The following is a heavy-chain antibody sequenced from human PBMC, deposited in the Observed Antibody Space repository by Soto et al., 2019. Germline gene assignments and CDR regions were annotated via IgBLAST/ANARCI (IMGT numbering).Heavy chain of an antibody. CDR3: ARDDTRSFRSDAFDI. V-gene: IGHV1-18*01. CDR1: GYTFTSYG. J-gene: IGHJ3*02. Sequence: GASVKVSCKASGYTFTSYGISWVRQAPGQGLEWMGWISAYNGNTNYAQKLQGRVTMTTDTSTSTAYMELRSLRSDDTAVYYCARDDTRSFRSDAFDIWGQGTMVTVSS. CDR2: ISAYNGNT.